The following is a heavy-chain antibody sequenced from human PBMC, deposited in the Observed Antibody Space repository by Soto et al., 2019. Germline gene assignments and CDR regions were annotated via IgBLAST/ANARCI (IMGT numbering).Heavy chain of an antibody. Sequence: GASVKVSCKASGYTFTGYYMHWVRQAPGQGLEWMGWINPNSGGTNYAQKFQGWVTMTRDTSISTAYMELSRLRSDDTAVYYCARDGSGAYSGYENYYYYGMDVWG. J-gene: IGHJ6*02. CDR3: ARDGSGAYSGYENYYYYGMDV. CDR1: GYTFTGYY. CDR2: INPNSGGT. D-gene: IGHD5-12*01. V-gene: IGHV1-2*04.